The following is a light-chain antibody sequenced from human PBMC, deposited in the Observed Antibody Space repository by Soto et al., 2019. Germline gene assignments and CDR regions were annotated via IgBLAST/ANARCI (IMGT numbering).Light chain of an antibody. J-gene: IGLJ1*01. CDR1: RSDIGGYSH. CDR2: EVR. CDR3: SSYTRSGTYV. V-gene: IGLV2-14*03. Sequence: QSALTQPASVSGAPGQSITVSCTGTRSDIGGYSHVSWYQQHPGKAPKLIIYEVRNRPSGVPNRFSGSKSGNTASLSISGRQDEDEADCYCSSYTRSGTYVFGTGTKLTVL.